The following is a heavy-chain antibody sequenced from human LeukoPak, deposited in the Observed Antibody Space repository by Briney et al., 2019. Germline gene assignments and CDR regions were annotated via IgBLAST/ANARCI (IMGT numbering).Heavy chain of an antibody. Sequence: GGSLRLSCAASGFTFSSYAMSWVRQAPGKGLEWVSAISGSGGSTYYADSVKGRFTISSDTSKNTLYLQMNSLRAEDTARYYCARAQSNTYYDILTGYYHDYWGQGTLVTVSS. V-gene: IGHV3-23*01. J-gene: IGHJ4*02. CDR1: GFTFSSYA. CDR3: ARAQSNTYYDILTGYYHDY. CDR2: ISGSGGST. D-gene: IGHD3-9*01.